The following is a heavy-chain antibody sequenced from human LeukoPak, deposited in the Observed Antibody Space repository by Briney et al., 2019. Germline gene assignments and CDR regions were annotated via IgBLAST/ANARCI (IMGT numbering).Heavy chain of an antibody. CDR3: ARDVAGYSSGWPGSFDY. J-gene: IGHJ4*02. CDR1: GGSISSSSYY. D-gene: IGHD6-19*01. Sequence: SETLSLTCTVSGGSISSSSYYWGWIRQPPGKGLEWIGSIYYSGSTYYNPSLKSRVTISVDTSKNQFSLKLSSVTAADTAVYYCARDVAGYSSGWPGSFDYWGQGTLVTVSS. V-gene: IGHV4-39*07. CDR2: IYYSGST.